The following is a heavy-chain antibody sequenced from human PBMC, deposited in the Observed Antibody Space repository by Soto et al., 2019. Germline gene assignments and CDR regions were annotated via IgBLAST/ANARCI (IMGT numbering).Heavy chain of an antibody. Sequence: ASVKVSCKASGYTFISYGISWVRQAPGQGLEWMGWISAYNGNTNYAQKLQGRVTVTTDTSTSTVYMELRSLRSDDTAVYYCARVSAAGRPFDYWGQGTLVTVSS. D-gene: IGHD6-13*01. V-gene: IGHV1-18*04. J-gene: IGHJ4*02. CDR3: ARVSAAGRPFDY. CDR2: ISAYNGNT. CDR1: GYTFISYG.